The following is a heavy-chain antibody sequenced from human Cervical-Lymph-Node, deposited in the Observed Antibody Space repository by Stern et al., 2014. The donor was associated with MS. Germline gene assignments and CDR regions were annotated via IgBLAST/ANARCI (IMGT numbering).Heavy chain of an antibody. Sequence: EQLLESGGGAVQPGKSLRLSCAASGFTFRNYAMHWVRQAPGKGLEWVAGISHDGNEKYYADSLRGRFTISRDNSRNTLYLQMNSLGADDTAVYYCAREGEKASTTAFDSWGQGTLVTVS. CDR3: AREGEKASTTAFDS. CDR2: ISHDGNEK. J-gene: IGHJ4*02. V-gene: IGHV3-30*01. D-gene: IGHD3-16*01. CDR1: GFTFRNYA.